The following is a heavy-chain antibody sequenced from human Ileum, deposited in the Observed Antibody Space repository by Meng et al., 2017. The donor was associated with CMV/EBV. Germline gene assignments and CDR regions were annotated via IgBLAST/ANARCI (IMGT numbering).Heavy chain of an antibody. CDR2: INSKNDGT. V-gene: IGHV1-2*02. D-gene: IGHD6-19*01. CDR1: GFTFSGYY. J-gene: IGHJ4*02. CDR3: VRSSGWSRFDY. Sequence: QVQLVQSGAEVKKPGASVKVSCTTSGFTFSGYYIHWVRQAPGQGLEWMGWINSKNDGTNYARKFQGRVTMTRETSISTAHMELSGLMSDDTAVYYCVRSSGWSRFDYWGQGTLVTLL.